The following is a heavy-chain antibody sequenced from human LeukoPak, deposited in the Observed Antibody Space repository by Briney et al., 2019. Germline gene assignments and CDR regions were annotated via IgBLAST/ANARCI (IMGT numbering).Heavy chain of an antibody. CDR1: GYRFTSYW. J-gene: IGHJ4*02. CDR2: IFPGDSDT. D-gene: IGHD5-12*01. CDR3: AISLVATTPNFDY. V-gene: IGHV5-51*01. Sequence: GESLKIPCKGSGYRFTSYWIGWVRQMPGKGLEWMGIIFPGDSDTRYSPCSQGQVTISADKSISTAYLQWRSLKASDTAMYYCAISLVATTPNFDYWGQGTLVTVSS.